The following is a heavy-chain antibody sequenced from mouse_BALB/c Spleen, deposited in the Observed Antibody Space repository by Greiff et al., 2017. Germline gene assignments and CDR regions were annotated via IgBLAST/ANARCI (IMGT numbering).Heavy chain of an antibody. Sequence: KQPGSELVRPGASVKLSCKASGYTFTSYWMHWVKQRPGQGLEWIGNIYPGSGSTNYDEKFKSKATLTVDTSSSTAYMQLSSLTSEDSAVYYCTKIGYWGQGTTLTVSS. CDR1: GYTFTSYW. V-gene: IGHV1S22*01. CDR2: IYPGSGST. J-gene: IGHJ2*01. CDR3: TKIGY.